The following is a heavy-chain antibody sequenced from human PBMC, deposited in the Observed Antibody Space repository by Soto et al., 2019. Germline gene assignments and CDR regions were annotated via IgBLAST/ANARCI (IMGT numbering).Heavy chain of an antibody. Sequence: QLQLQESGPGLVKPSETLSLTCTVSGGSISSSTYYWGWIRQPPGKGLEWIGSIYFGGSTYYNPSLKSRVTISVATSKSQFSLKLSSVTAADTAVYYCASRGGPADFWGQGTLVTVSS. D-gene: IGHD2-15*01. CDR2: IYFGGST. CDR1: GGSISSSTYY. CDR3: ASRGGPADF. J-gene: IGHJ4*02. V-gene: IGHV4-39*01.